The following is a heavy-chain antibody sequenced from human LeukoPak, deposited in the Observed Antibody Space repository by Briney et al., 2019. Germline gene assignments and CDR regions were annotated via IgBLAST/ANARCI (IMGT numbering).Heavy chain of an antibody. CDR3: ARDLYSSSWYGTFDY. J-gene: IGHJ4*02. CDR1: GGSISSYY. V-gene: IGHV4-4*07. CDR2: IYTSGST. Sequence: SETLSLTCTVSGGSISSYYWSWIRQPAGKGLEWIGHIYTSGSTNYNPSLKSRVTMSVDTSTNQFSLKLSSVTAADTAIYYCARDLYSSSWYGTFDYWGQGTLLTVSS. D-gene: IGHD6-13*01.